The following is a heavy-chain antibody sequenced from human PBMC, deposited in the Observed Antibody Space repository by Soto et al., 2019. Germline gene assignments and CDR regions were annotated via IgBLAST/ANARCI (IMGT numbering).Heavy chain of an antibody. Sequence: EVQLVESGGGLVKPGGSLRLSCITSGFTFSSYSMNWVRQAPGKGLEWVSSISRTSSDIYYADSVKGRYTISRDNAQNSLYLQMSSLRAEDTDVYYCARDQVAVTGRFGLGFDFWGQGTLVTVSS. CDR2: ISRTSSDI. CDR1: GFTFSSYS. J-gene: IGHJ4*02. CDR3: ARDQVAVTGRFGLGFDF. D-gene: IGHD6-19*01. V-gene: IGHV3-21*01.